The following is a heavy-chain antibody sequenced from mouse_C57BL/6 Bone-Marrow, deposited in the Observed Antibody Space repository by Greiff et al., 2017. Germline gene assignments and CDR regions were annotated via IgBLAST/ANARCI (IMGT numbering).Heavy chain of an antibody. CDR1: GYSFTGYY. J-gene: IGHJ4*01. Sequence: VQLKQSGPELVKPGASVKICCKASGYSFTGYYMHWVKQSHGNILDWIGYIYPYNGVSSYNQKFKGKATLTVDKSSSTAYMELRSLTSEDSAVYYCAKEDGYYFFYAMDYWGQGTSVTVSS. CDR3: AKEDGYYFFYAMDY. CDR2: IYPYNGVS. D-gene: IGHD2-3*01. V-gene: IGHV1-31*01.